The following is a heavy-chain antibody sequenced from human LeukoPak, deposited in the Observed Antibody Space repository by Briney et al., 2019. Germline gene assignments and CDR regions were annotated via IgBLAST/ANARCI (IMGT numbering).Heavy chain of an antibody. CDR3: AKDDAWLQYGN. CDR1: GFTFSSHG. D-gene: IGHD5-24*01. V-gene: IGHV3-23*01. Sequence: RGGSLRLSCAASGFTFSSHGMNGLRPPPGRGGEWVSVISPNGVIKYYPDSLKGRFTISRDKSKGTVYLQMNSLRPEDTAVYYCAKDDAWLQYGNWGRGTLVTVSS. CDR2: ISPNGVIK. J-gene: IGHJ4*02.